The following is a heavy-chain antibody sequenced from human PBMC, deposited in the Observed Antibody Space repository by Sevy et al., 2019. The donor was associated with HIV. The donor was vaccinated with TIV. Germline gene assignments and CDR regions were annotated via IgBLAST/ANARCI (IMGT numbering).Heavy chain of an antibody. CDR1: GGTFSSHA. J-gene: IGHJ1*01. Sequence: ASVKVSCKASGGTFSSHAISWVRQAPGQGLEWMGGIIPIFGTANYAQKFQGRVTITADESTSTAYMELSSLRSEDTAVYYCARDLDYYDSSGYRRRAFQHWGQGTLVTVSS. V-gene: IGHV1-69*13. CDR3: ARDLDYYDSSGYRRRAFQH. CDR2: IIPIFGTA. D-gene: IGHD3-22*01.